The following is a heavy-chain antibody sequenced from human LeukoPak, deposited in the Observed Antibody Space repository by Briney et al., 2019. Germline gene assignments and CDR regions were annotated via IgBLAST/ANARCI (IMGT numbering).Heavy chain of an antibody. D-gene: IGHD3-16*01. CDR2: INHNGNVN. CDR3: ARGGGLDV. J-gene: IGHJ6*02. CDR1: GFVFNNYP. V-gene: IGHV3-7*03. Sequence: GGSLRLSCAASGFVFNNYPMSWARQAPGKGLEWVASINHNGNVNYYVDSVKGRFTISRDNAKNSLYLQMSNLRAEDTAVYFCARGGGLDVWGQGATVTVSS.